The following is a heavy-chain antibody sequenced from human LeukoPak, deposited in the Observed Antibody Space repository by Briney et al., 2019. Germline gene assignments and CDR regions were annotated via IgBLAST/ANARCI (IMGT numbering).Heavy chain of an antibody. D-gene: IGHD1-26*01. CDR2: IKQDGSEK. CDR1: GFTFRSYW. Sequence: GGSLRLSCAASGFTFRSYWMSWVRQAPGKGLEWVANIKQDGSEKYYVDSVKGRFTISRDNAKNSLYLQMNSLRAEDTAVYYCASEWELLYFDYWGQGTLVTVSS. V-gene: IGHV3-7*01. CDR3: ASEWELLYFDY. J-gene: IGHJ4*02.